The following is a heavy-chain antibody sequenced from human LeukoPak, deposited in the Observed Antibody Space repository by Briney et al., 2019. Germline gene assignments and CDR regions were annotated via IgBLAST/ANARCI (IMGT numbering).Heavy chain of an antibody. J-gene: IGHJ1*01. CDR2: INPNSGGT. Sequence: GASVKVSCKASGYTFTCYYMHWVRQAPGQGLEWMGWINPNSGGTNYAQKFQGRVTMTRDTSTSTVSMELSSLRSEDTALYYCAREGSSIWYRGNAEYFQYWGQGTLVTVSS. CDR1: GYTFTCYY. D-gene: IGHD6-13*01. V-gene: IGHV1-2*02. CDR3: AREGSSIWYRGNAEYFQY.